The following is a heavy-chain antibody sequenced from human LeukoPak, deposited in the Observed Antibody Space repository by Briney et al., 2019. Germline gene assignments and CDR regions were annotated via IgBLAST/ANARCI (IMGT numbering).Heavy chain of an antibody. V-gene: IGHV3-66*01. D-gene: IGHD3-10*01. CDR3: ARSTMVRGVNDY. Sequence: GGSLRLSCAASGFTVSSNYMSWGRQAPGKGLERVSVIYSGGSTYYADPVKGRFTISRDNSKNTLYLQMNSLRAEDTAVYYCARSTMVRGVNDYWGQGTLVTVSS. J-gene: IGHJ4*02. CDR1: GFTVSSNY. CDR2: IYSGGST.